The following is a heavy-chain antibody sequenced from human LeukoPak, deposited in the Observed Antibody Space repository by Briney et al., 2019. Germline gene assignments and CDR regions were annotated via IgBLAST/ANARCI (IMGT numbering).Heavy chain of an antibody. J-gene: IGHJ6*03. CDR2: MNPNSGNT. Sequence: GASVKVSCKASGYTFTSYDINWVRQATGQGLEWMGWMNPNSGNTGYAQKFQGGATITRNTSIFTAYMELTSLTPEDTAVYYCARKGPAAYDYYYMDVWGKGTTVTVSS. D-gene: IGHD2-2*01. V-gene: IGHV1-8*03. CDR3: ARKGPAAYDYYYMDV. CDR1: GYTFTSYD.